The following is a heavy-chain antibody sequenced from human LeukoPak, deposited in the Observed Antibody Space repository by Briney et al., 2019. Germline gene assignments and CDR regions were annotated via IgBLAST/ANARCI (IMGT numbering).Heavy chain of an antibody. D-gene: IGHD2-15*01. V-gene: IGHV4-39*01. CDR1: GGSIRSGPYY. Sequence: PSETLSLTCNVSGGSIRSGPYYWGWIRQPPGKRLEWIGCICYSGNTQYSPSLRSRVTISVDTSKNEFSLKLRSVTAADTAVYYCARAGYCSGGSCYSQSGPWGQGTLVTVSS. CDR2: ICYSGNT. J-gene: IGHJ5*02. CDR3: ARAGYCSGGSCYSQSGP.